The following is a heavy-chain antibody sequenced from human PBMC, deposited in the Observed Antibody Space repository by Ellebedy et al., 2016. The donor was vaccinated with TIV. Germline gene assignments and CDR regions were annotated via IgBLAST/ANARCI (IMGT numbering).Heavy chain of an antibody. J-gene: IGHJ4*02. D-gene: IGHD3-10*01. V-gene: IGHV3-30-3*01. CDR1: GFTFSAYE. CDR3: ARDFLPGSPDYFDY. Sequence: GGSLRLXCAASGFTFSAYEVHWVRQAPGKGLEWVAVMSPGGNIKIYTDSVKGRFTISRDNSKNTLALQMNSLRPEDTAVYYCARDFLPGSPDYFDYWGRGTLVTVSS. CDR2: MSPGGNIK.